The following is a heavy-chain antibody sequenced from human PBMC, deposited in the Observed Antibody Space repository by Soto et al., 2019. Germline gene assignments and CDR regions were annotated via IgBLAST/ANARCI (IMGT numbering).Heavy chain of an antibody. CDR3: ARTTFSYFDLGNHLYSFDF. D-gene: IGHD3-9*01. J-gene: IGHJ4*02. CDR1: SGSISSYY. Sequence: VQLQESGPRLMKPSETLSLTCTVASGSISSYYWSWLRQPPGKGLEWIGYVYYSGSTNYKSSLNSPVTISIDPSKNQFSVTLNSVAAADTSVYYCARTTFSYFDLGNHLYSFDFWDQGAMITVSS. V-gene: IGHV4-59*01. CDR2: VYYSGST.